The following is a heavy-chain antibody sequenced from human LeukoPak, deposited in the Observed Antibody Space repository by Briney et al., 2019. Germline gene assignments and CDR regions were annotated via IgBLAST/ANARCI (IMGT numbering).Heavy chain of an antibody. V-gene: IGHV1-2*02. CDR2: INPNSGGT. Sequence: ASVKVSCKASGYTFTGYYMHWVRQAPGQGLEWMGWINPNSGGTNYAQKLQGRVTMTRDTSISTAYMELSRLSSDDAAVYYWSRGGPFSGLVVPAARRAPFDYWGQGTLVTVSS. J-gene: IGHJ4*02. CDR3: SRGGPFSGLVVPAARRAPFDY. CDR1: GYTFTGYY. D-gene: IGHD2-2*01.